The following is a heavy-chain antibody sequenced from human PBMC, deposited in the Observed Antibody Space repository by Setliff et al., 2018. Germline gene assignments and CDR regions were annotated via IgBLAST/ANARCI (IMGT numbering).Heavy chain of an antibody. D-gene: IGHD3-22*01. Sequence: PSETLSLTCSVSGGSISPYYWIWIRQSPGKGLEWIGYIFYSGSARYNPSLESRVTMSVDTSKNQISLKLTSVTAADTAVYYCARQDRFYDRSVFVEYFQHWARAPWSPSPQ. CDR1: GGSISPYY. CDR2: IFYSGSA. CDR3: ARQDRFYDRSVFVEYFQH. V-gene: IGHV4-59*08. J-gene: IGHJ1*01.